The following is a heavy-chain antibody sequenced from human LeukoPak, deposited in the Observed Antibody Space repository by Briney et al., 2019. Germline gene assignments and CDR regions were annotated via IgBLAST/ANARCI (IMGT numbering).Heavy chain of an antibody. D-gene: IGHD6-13*01. J-gene: IGHJ6*03. Sequence: EPSETLSLTCTVSGGSISSYYWSWIRQPAGKGPEWIGRIYTSGSTNYNPSLKSRVTMSVVTSKNQFSLKLSSVTAADTAVYYCARLSGSSWYDYYYYYMDVWGKGTTVTVSS. CDR3: ARLSGSSWYDYYYYYMDV. V-gene: IGHV4-4*07. CDR2: IYTSGST. CDR1: GGSISSYY.